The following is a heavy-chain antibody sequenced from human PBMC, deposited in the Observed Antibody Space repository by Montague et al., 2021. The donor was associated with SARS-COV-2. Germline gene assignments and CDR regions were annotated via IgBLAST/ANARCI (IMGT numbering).Heavy chain of an antibody. J-gene: IGHJ4*02. CDR2: RHHRFKWNN. Sequence: CAISGDSVSINSAARNWKRQSPSSRLEWQRMRHHRFKWNNDYAVSVKSRITINPDTSKNQISLQMNSVTPKDTAVYYCARTSASSDYWGQGTLVTVSS. D-gene: IGHD1-26*01. CDR1: GDSVSINSAA. CDR3: ARTSASSDY. V-gene: IGHV6-1*01.